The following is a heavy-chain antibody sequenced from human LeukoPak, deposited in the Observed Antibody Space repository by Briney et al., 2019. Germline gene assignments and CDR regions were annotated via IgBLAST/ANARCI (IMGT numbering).Heavy chain of an antibody. CDR3: ARDTEYYDILTGPGY. CDR1: GFTFSSHA. J-gene: IGHJ4*02. Sequence: GSLRLSCAASGFTFSSHAMSWVRQAPGKGLKWVSSISSSSSYIYYADSVKGRFTISRDNAKNSLYLQMNSLRAEDTAVYYCARDTEYYDILTGPGYWGQGTLVTVSS. V-gene: IGHV3-21*01. CDR2: ISSSSSYI. D-gene: IGHD3-9*01.